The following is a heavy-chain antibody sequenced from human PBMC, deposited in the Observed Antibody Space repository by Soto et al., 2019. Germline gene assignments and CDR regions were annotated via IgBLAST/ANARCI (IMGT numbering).Heavy chain of an antibody. J-gene: IGHJ6*02. Sequence: QVQLVQSGAEVKKPGSSVKVSCKASGGTFSSYAISWVRQAPGQGLEWMGGIIPIFGTANYAQKFQGRVTITADESTSTAYMELSSLRSEDTAVYYCARGEIVLVPAAMNVYGMDVWGQGTTVTVSS. V-gene: IGHV1-69*12. D-gene: IGHD2-2*01. CDR1: GGTFSSYA. CDR2: IIPIFGTA. CDR3: ARGEIVLVPAAMNVYGMDV.